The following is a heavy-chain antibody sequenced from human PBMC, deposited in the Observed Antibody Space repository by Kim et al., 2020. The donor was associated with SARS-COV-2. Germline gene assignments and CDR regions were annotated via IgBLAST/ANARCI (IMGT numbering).Heavy chain of an antibody. CDR3: ANISIAARTNYFDS. D-gene: IGHD6-6*01. V-gene: IGHV1-46*01. J-gene: IGHJ4*02. Sequence: AQKFQGRVTMTRDTSTGTVYMGMSSLRYEDTAVYYCANISIAARTNYFDSWGQGTLVTVSS.